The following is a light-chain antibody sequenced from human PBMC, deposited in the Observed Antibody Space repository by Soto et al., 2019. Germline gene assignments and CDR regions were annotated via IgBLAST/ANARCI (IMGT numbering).Light chain of an antibody. CDR2: AAS. CDR1: QSISSY. Sequence: DIQMTQSPSSLSASVGDIVTITCRASQSISSYLNWYQQKPGKAPKLLIYAASTLQSGVPSRFSGSGSGTDFTLTISSLQPEDIATYYCQQYENLPTFGQGTRLEI. J-gene: IGKJ5*01. V-gene: IGKV1-33*01. CDR3: QQYENLPT.